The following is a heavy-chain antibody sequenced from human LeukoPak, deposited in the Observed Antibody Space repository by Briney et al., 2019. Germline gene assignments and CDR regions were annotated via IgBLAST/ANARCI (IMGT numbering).Heavy chain of an antibody. CDR3: ARDNYYGDYTIDY. V-gene: IGHV3-21*01. J-gene: IGHJ4*02. D-gene: IGHD4-17*01. Sequence: GGSLTLSCPASGFSFSTYSMNWVRQAPGKGLEWVSSISSSSSYIYYADSVRGRFTISRDNAKNPLYLQMNSLRAEDTAVYFCARDNYYGDYTIDYWGQGTLVTVSS. CDR1: GFSFSTYS. CDR2: ISSSSSYI.